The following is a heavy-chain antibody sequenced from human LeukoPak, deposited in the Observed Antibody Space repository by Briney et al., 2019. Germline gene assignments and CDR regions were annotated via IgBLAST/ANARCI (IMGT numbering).Heavy chain of an antibody. V-gene: IGHV4-59*01. CDR3: ARGDCSGGSCYEGRYYFGY. Sequence: SETLSLTCTVSGGSISTYYWSWIRQPPGKGLEWIGYVYYTGSTDYNPSLKSRVAISVDTSKNQFSLKLNSVTAADTAMYYCARGDCSGGSCYEGRYYFGYWGQGTLVTVSS. CDR1: GGSISTYY. J-gene: IGHJ4*02. CDR2: VYYTGST. D-gene: IGHD2-15*01.